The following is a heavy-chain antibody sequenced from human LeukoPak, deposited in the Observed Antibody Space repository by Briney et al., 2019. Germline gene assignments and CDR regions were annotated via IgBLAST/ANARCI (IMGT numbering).Heavy chain of an antibody. CDR3: AKDIYTRTPAAAGTPSTDY. CDR1: GFTFSSYA. CDR2: ISGSGGST. V-gene: IGHV3-23*01. J-gene: IGHJ4*02. D-gene: IGHD6-13*01. Sequence: PGGSLRLSCAASGFTFSSYAMSWVRQAPGKGLEWVSAISGSGGSTYYADSVKGRFTISRDNSKNTLYLQMNSLRAEDTAVYYWAKDIYTRTPAAAGTPSTDYWGQGTLVTVSS.